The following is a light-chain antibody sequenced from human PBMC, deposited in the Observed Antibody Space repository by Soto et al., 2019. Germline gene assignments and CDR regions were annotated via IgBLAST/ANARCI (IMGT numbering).Light chain of an antibody. J-gene: IGLJ2*01. Sequence: QSVLTQPPSASGTPEQRVTISCSGSSSNIGGYNVIWYQQLPGTAPKLLIYSNNQRPSGVPDRFSGSKSGTSASLAISGLQSEDEADYYCAAWDDSLNGVVFGGGTQLTVL. CDR1: SSNIGGYN. CDR3: AAWDDSLNGVV. V-gene: IGLV1-44*01. CDR2: SNN.